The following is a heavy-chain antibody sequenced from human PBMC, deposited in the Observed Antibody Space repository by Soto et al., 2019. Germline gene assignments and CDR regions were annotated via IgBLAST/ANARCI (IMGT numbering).Heavy chain of an antibody. CDR3: ESEGLCGADCYFFEY. CDR2: ISGSNNNI. V-gene: IGHV3-48*03. D-gene: IGHD2-21*02. Sequence: GWLGRSCSAPGFTLRNYEMNGVRQAAGKGLEWISKISGSNNNIYYADSVRGRFTISRDNAKNSLYLQMNSLRAEDTAIYYCESEGLCGADCYFFEYWGQGTQVTVYS. J-gene: IGHJ4*02. CDR1: GFTLRNYE.